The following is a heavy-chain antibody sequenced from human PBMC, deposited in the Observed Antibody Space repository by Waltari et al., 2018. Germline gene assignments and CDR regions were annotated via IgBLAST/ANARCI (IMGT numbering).Heavy chain of an antibody. Sequence: QVQLVQSGAEVKKPGASVKVSCKASGYTFTSYYMHWVRQAPGQGLEWMGIINPSGGSTSYAQKFQGRVTMTRDTSTSTVYMELSSLRSEDTAVYYCARALEVAVAGKPLYYFDYWGQGTLVTVSS. J-gene: IGHJ4*02. D-gene: IGHD6-19*01. V-gene: IGHV1-46*01. CDR3: ARALEVAVAGKPLYYFDY. CDR1: GYTFTSYY. CDR2: INPSGGST.